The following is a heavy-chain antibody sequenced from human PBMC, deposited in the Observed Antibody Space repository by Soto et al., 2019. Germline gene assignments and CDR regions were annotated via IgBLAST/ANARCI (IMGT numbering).Heavy chain of an antibody. J-gene: IGHJ5*02. CDR1: GGSVSSGSYY. Sequence: SETLSLTCTVSGGSVSSGSYYWSWIRHHPGKGLEWIGSIFYSGINHYNPSLKSRCSMSVDTSKRQLPLRLRFATAADTAVYYCARGRTYYDPWGQGTLVTVSS. CDR2: IFYSGIN. V-gene: IGHV4-31*03. D-gene: IGHD3-10*01. CDR3: ARGRTYYDP.